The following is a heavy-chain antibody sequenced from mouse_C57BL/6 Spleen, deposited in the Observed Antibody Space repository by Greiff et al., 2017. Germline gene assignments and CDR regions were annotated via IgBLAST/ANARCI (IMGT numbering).Heavy chain of an antibody. D-gene: IGHD1-1*01. J-gene: IGHJ1*03. CDR3: TTSSSYVGWYFDV. CDR2: IDPEDGDT. Sequence: VQLQQSGAELVRPGASVKLSCTASGFNIKDYYMHWVKQRPEQGLEWIGRIDPEDGDTEYAPKFQGKATMTADTSSNTAYLQLSSLTSEDTAVYYCTTSSSYVGWYFDVWGTGTTVTVSS. CDR1: GFNIKDYY. V-gene: IGHV14-1*01.